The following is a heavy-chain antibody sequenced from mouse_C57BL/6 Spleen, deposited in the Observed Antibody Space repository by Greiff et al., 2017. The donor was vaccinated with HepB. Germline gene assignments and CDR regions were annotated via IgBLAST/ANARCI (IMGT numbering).Heavy chain of an antibody. CDR2: INPSNGGN. CDR3: ARDDYDSWYCDV. CDR1: GYTFTSYW. Sequence: VQLQQPGTELVKPGASVKLSCKASGYTFTSYWMHWVKQRPGQGLEWIGNINPSNGGNNYNEKFKSKATLTVDKSSSTAYMQLSSLTSEDSAVYYCARDDYDSWYCDVWGTGTTVTVSS. V-gene: IGHV1-53*01. J-gene: IGHJ1*03. D-gene: IGHD2-4*01.